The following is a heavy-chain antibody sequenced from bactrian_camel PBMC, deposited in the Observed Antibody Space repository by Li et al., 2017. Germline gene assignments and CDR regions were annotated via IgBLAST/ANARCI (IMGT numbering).Heavy chain of an antibody. Sequence: HVQLVESGGGSALAGGSVRLSCVASGFTFSRQDMSWIRKAPGRELEWVSIISGDGSLTSYRDSVKGRFTVSRDNAKNTLYLQLNSLETDDTAVYYCAMSGNPDVATRTSLRGQGTQVTVSS. CDR3: AMSGNPDVATRTSL. D-gene: IGHD4*01. J-gene: IGHJ4*01. CDR1: GFTFSRQD. V-gene: IGHV3S14*01. CDR2: ISGDGSLT.